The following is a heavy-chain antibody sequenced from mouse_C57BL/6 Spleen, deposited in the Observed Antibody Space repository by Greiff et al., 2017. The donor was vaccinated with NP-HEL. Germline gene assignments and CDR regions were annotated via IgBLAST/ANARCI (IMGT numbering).Heavy chain of an antibody. CDR1: GYTFTDYA. CDR3: ASATIVTYYAMDY. D-gene: IGHD2-5*01. J-gene: IGHJ4*01. Sequence: VQLVESGPELVRPGVSVKISCKGSGYTFTDYAMHWVKQSHAKSLEWIGVISTYYGDASYNQKFKDKATMTVDKSSSTAYMELARLTSEDSAVYYCASATIVTYYAMDYWGQGTSVTVSS. V-gene: IGHV1-67*01. CDR2: ISTYYGDA.